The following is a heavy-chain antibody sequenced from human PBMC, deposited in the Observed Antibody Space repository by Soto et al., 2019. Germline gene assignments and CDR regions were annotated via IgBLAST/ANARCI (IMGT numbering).Heavy chain of an antibody. V-gene: IGHV3-30*18. D-gene: IGHD1-26*01. CDR3: AKDVVVGATTGLGDYYYYYGMDV. CDR1: GFTFSSYG. Sequence: HPGGSLRLSCAASGFTFSSYGMHWVRQAPGKGLGWVAVISYDGSNKYYADSVKGRFTISRDNSKNTLYLQMNSPRAEDTAVFYCAKDVVVGATTGLGDYYYYYGMDVWGQGTTVTVSS. CDR2: ISYDGSNK. J-gene: IGHJ6*02.